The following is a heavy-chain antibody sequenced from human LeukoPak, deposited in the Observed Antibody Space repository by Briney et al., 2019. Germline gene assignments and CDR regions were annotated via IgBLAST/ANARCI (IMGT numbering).Heavy chain of an antibody. D-gene: IGHD6-19*01. CDR3: ASGVWYGSTRSFGY. V-gene: IGHV4-59*01. Sequence: SETLSLTCTVSGASISNYYWSWIRQTPGKGLEWIGCIYYSGSTNYSPSLKSRVTISVDTSKNQFSLKLSSVTAADTAVYYCASGVWYGSTRSFGYWGQGTLVTVSS. J-gene: IGHJ4*02. CDR1: GASISNYY. CDR2: IYYSGST.